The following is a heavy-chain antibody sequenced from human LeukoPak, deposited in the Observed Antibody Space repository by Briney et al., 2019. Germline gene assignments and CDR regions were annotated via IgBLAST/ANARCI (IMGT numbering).Heavy chain of an antibody. J-gene: IGHJ5*02. CDR2: INPSGGST. CDR3: AGDYSNHRGFDP. Sequence: GASVKVSCTASGYTFTSYYMHWVRQAPGQGLEWMGIINPSGGSTSYAQKFQGRVTMTRDTSTSTVYMELSSLRSEDTAVYYCAGDYSNHRGFDPWGQGTLVTVSS. D-gene: IGHD4-11*01. CDR1: GYTFTSYY. V-gene: IGHV1-46*01.